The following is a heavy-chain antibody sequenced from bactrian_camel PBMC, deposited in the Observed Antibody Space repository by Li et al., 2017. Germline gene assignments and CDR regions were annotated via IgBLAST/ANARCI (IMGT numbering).Heavy chain of an antibody. CDR2: INRGGTT. Sequence: QLVESGGGLVQPGGSLRLSCVTSGFTFSTYDMNWVRQAPGQGLEWVSIINRGGTTYYADSMKGRFTISRDNATNTVYLQMNTLEPEDTAVYYCTNTYWMVPKDYWGQGTQVTV. CDR3: TNTYWMVPKDY. D-gene: IGHD2*01. J-gene: IGHJ4*01. CDR1: GFTFSTYD. V-gene: IGHV3S35*01.